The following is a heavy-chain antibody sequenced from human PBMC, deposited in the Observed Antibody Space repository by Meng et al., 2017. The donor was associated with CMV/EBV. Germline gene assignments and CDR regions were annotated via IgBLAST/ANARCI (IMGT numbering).Heavy chain of an antibody. V-gene: IGHV1-2*02. CDR2: INPNSGGT. D-gene: IGHD3-22*01. CDR1: GYTFTGYY. Sequence: ASVKVSCKASGYTFTGYYMHWVRQAPGQGLEWMGWINPNSGGTNYAQKFQGRVTMTRDTSISTAYMELSRLRSDDTAVYYCAPAYYYDSSSYFDAFDIWGQGTMVTVSS. J-gene: IGHJ3*02. CDR3: APAYYYDSSSYFDAFDI.